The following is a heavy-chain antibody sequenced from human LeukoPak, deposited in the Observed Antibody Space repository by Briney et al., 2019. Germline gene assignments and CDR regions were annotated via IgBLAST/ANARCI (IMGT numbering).Heavy chain of an antibody. CDR1: GYTFTGYY. D-gene: IGHD1-1*01. J-gene: IGHJ4*02. CDR3: ARAYTRTGKVDY. CDR2: ITPNSGGT. Sequence: GASVKVSCKASGYTFTGYYMHWVRQAPGQGLEWMGWITPNSGGTNYAQKFQGRVTMTRDTSISTAYMELSRLRSDDTAVYYCARAYTRTGKVDYWGQGTLVTVSS. V-gene: IGHV1-2*02.